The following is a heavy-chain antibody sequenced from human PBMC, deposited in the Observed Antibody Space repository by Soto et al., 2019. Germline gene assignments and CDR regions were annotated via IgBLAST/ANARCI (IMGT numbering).Heavy chain of an antibody. V-gene: IGHV3-23*01. CDR3: ATASSGVARPLFDY. J-gene: IGHJ4*02. Sequence: EVQLLESGGGLIQPGGSLRLSCAASGFTFSNYAMSWVRQAPGKGLEWVSGIPNDGANTYYADSVRGRFTISRDASTTTLYLQMYSLSAEDTAVYYWATASSGVARPLFDYWGRGTLVTVSS. D-gene: IGHD3-3*01. CDR2: IPNDGANT. CDR1: GFTFSNYA.